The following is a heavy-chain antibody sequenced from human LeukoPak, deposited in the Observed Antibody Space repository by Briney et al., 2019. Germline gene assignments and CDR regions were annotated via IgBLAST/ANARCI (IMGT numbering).Heavy chain of an antibody. V-gene: IGHV3-23*01. CDR3: ARGPRADPFGVVTFLEGD. Sequence: GGSLRLSCAASGFTFSNYAMSWVRQAPGKGLEWVSGITDSGGRTYHADSVKGRFTISRDNSKNTLYLQMNSLRAEDTAVYYCARGPRADPFGVVTFLEGDWGQGTLVTVSS. D-gene: IGHD3-3*01. J-gene: IGHJ4*02. CDR1: GFTFSNYA. CDR2: ITDSGGRT.